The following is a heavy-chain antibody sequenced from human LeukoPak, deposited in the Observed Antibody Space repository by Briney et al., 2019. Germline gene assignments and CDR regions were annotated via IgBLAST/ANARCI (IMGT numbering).Heavy chain of an antibody. CDR1: EFTFISYA. J-gene: IGHJ5*02. CDR3: AKGLGVDNWFDP. CDR2: ITGNGVST. Sequence: SSGSLRLSCAGPEFTFISYALSWVRQAPGKGLEWVSGITGNGVSTYYADSVEGRFTISRDNSKNTLYLQMNSLRDEDTAVYYCAKGLGVDNWFDPWGQGTLVTVSS. V-gene: IGHV3-23*01.